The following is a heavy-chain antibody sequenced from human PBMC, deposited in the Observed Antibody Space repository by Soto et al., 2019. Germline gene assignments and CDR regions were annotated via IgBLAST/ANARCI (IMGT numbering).Heavy chain of an antibody. CDR1: GLTFAKVW. D-gene: IGHD1-7*01. CDR2: IKSQIDGGRI. CDR3: TTSVTGTPRAIDY. J-gene: IGHJ4*02. Sequence: GSRRLSCEVSGLTFAKVWMSWIRQAPGKGLEWVGRIKSQIDGGRIDYAAPVKDRFTISRDDSKNTLYLQMNSLKTEDTAVYYCTTSVTGTPRAIDYWGQGNLVTVSS. V-gene: IGHV3-15*01.